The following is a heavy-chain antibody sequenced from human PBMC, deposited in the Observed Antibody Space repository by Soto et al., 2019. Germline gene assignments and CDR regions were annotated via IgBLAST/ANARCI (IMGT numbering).Heavy chain of an antibody. V-gene: IGHV1-3*01. D-gene: IGHD1-1*01. J-gene: IGHJ5*02. CDR2: HNGYNGQT. Sequence: ASVKVSCKASENTFSTYLVHWVRQVHGQGLEWMGWHNGYNGQTEYSQKFQGRVTITRDTSAKTAYLELRSLTSEDTAVYYCAGPHDRAGLGTWGQGTMVTVSS. CDR3: AGPHDRAGLGT. CDR1: ENTFSTYL.